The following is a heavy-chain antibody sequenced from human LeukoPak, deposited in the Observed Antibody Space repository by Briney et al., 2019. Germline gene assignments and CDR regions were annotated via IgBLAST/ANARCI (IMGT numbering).Heavy chain of an antibody. J-gene: IGHJ4*02. V-gene: IGHV3-74*01. CDR3: VSFYETY. CDR2: INSDGSWA. CDR1: GNYW. Sequence: GGSLRLSCAASGNYWMHWVRQAPGKGLVWVSHINSDGSWASYADSVKGRFTISKDNAKNTVYLQMNSLRAEDTAVYYCVSFYETYWGRETLVTVSS. D-gene: IGHD2/OR15-2a*01.